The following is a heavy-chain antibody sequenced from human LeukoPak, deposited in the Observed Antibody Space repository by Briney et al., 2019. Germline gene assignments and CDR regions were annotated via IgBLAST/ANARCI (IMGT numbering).Heavy chain of an antibody. CDR2: ISAYNGNT. CDR1: GYTFTSYG. CDR3: ARRSSKGVPAARYYYYYMDV. J-gene: IGHJ6*03. V-gene: IGHV1-18*01. Sequence: ASVKVSCKASGYTFTSYGISWLRQAPGQGLEWMGWISAYNGNTNYAQKLQGRVTMTIDTSTSTAYMELRSLRSDDTAVYYCARRSSKGVPAARYYYYYMDVWGKGTTVTVSS. D-gene: IGHD2-2*01.